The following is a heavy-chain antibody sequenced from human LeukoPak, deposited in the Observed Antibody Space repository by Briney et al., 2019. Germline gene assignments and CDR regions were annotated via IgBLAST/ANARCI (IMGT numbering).Heavy chain of an antibody. CDR1: GFTFSSYS. CDR2: MSSYSGTI. V-gene: IGHV3-48*01. Sequence: GGSLRLSCAASGFTFSSYSMNWVRQAPGKGLEWVSYMSSYSGTIYYADSVKGRFTISRDNSKNTLYLQMNSLRAEDTAVYYCARDPTSSGWYLPYYYYCGMDVWGQGTTVTVSS. J-gene: IGHJ6*02. CDR3: ARDPTSSGWYLPYYYYCGMDV. D-gene: IGHD6-19*01.